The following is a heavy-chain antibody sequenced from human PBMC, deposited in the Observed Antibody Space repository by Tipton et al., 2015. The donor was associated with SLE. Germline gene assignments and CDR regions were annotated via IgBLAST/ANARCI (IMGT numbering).Heavy chain of an antibody. V-gene: IGHV3-21*01. CDR1: GFTFSSYS. Sequence: SLRLSCAASGFTFSSYSMNWVRQAPGKGLEWVSFISSSSSYIYYADSVKGRFTISRDDAKNSLYLQMNSLRAEDTAVYYCARDMLSQGYLIDHWGQGTLVTVSS. J-gene: IGHJ4*02. CDR2: ISSSSSYI. CDR3: ARDMLSQGYLIDH. D-gene: IGHD5-18*01.